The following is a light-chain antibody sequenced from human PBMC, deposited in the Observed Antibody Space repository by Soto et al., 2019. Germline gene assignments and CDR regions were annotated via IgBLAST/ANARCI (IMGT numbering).Light chain of an antibody. J-gene: IGKJ1*01. V-gene: IGKV3-11*01. Sequence: EIVLTQSPATLSLSPGERATLSCRASQSVSSYLAWYQQKPGQAPSLLIYDGFLGATGIPDRFSGSGSGTEFTLTISSLQPDDFATFCCQQYSAYSLTFGQGTKVDI. CDR2: DGF. CDR3: QQYSAYSLT. CDR1: QSVSSY.